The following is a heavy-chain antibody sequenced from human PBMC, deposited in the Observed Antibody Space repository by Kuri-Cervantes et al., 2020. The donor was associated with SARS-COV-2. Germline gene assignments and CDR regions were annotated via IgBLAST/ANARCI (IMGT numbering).Heavy chain of an antibody. CDR3: ARTTKGLRFTYYYYYYGMDV. Sequence: GSLRLSCTVSGGSISSYYWSWIRQPPGKGLEWIGYIYYSGSTNYNPSLKSRVTISVDTSKNQFSLKLSSVTAADTAVYYCARTTKGLRFTYYYYYYGMDVWGQGTTVTVSS. J-gene: IGHJ6*02. CDR2: IYYSGST. V-gene: IGHV4-59*01. D-gene: IGHD3-3*01. CDR1: GGSISSYY.